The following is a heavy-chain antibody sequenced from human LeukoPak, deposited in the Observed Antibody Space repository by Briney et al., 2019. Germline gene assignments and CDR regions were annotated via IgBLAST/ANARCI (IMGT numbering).Heavy chain of an antibody. CDR3: ASSVPTTGFDY. J-gene: IGHJ4*02. CDR2: INQDGSET. CDR1: GFTFSSYW. D-gene: IGHD4-17*01. V-gene: IGHV3-7*01. Sequence: GGSLRLSCAASGFTFSSYWMSWVRQAPGKGLEWVANINQDGSETYYVDSVKGRFTISRDNAKNSLYLQMNSLRAEDTAVYYCASSVPTTGFDYWGQGTLVTVSS.